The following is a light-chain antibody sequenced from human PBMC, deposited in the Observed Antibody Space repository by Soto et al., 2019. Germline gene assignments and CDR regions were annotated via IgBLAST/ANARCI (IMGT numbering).Light chain of an antibody. V-gene: IGKV1-27*01. CDR3: QNYHSAPWT. Sequence: QMTQSPSTLSASLGDSVTIXXRASQAISNFLAWYQQKPGKVPKIXMYGASTLPSGVPSRFSGSGSGTDFTLTISSLQPEDVATYYCQNYHSAPWTFGQGTKVDIK. CDR1: QAISNF. J-gene: IGKJ1*01. CDR2: GAS.